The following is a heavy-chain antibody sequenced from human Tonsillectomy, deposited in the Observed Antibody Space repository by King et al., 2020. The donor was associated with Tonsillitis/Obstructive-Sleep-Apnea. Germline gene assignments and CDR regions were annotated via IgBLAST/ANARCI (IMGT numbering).Heavy chain of an antibody. CDR2: IKSKTDGGTT. D-gene: IGHD1-1*01. Sequence: VQLVESGGGLVKPGGSLRLSCRGSGFSFTNAWMSWVRQAPGKGLEWVGRIKSKTDGGTTDYAVPGKGRFTISRDDSTNTVYLQMDSLKTEDTAVYYCVTEGVEDDYWGQGTLVTVSS. CDR3: VTEGVEDDY. V-gene: IGHV3-15*01. J-gene: IGHJ4*02. CDR1: GFSFTNAW.